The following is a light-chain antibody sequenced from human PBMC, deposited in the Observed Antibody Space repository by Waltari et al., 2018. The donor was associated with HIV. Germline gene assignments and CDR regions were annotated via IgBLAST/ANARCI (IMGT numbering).Light chain of an antibody. J-gene: IGLJ1*01. CDR1: SSNIENDN. CDR3: VGWDSRLSGYV. CDR2: KDT. Sequence: QSVLTQPPSASGTPGQRVTISCSGSSSNIENDNVYWYQPHTGAAPRLLIYKDTQRPSGVPDRFTGSKSDTSASLAISGLRSGDEADYYCVGWDSRLSGYVFGSGTKVTVL. V-gene: IGLV1-47*01.